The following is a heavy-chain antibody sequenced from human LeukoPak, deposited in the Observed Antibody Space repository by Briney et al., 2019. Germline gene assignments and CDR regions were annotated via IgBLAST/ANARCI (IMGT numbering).Heavy chain of an antibody. V-gene: IGHV4-59*01. CDR2: IYYSGST. D-gene: IGHD3-22*01. CDR3: ASWIHYYDSSGGDI. Sequence: SETLSLTCTVSGGSISSYYWSWIRQPPGKGLEWIGYIYYSGSTNYNPSLKSRVTISVDTSKNQFSLKLSSVTAADTAVYYCASWIHYYDSSGGDIWGQGTMVTVSS. J-gene: IGHJ3*02. CDR1: GGSISSYY.